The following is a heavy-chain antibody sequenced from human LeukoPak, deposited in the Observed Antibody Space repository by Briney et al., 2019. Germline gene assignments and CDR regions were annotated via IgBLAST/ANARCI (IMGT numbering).Heavy chain of an antibody. CDR2: SNRRGRTT. CDR1: GFTFSTYE. Sequence: GVSLTLSCVASGFTFSTYEMDWVRTAPGKGLDWVSHSNRRGRTTYYADSVKGRFTISRDNAKNSLYLQMNSLRAEDTAVYYCARLGGDNWFDPWGQGTLVTVSS. CDR3: ARLGGDNWFDP. J-gene: IGHJ5*02. V-gene: IGHV3-48*03.